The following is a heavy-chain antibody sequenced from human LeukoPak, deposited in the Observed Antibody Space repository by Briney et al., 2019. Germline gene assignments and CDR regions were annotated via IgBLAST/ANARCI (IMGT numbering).Heavy chain of an antibody. Sequence: PGGSLRLSCAASGFTFSNAWINWVRQAPGKGLECAGRIKTKTDGGTTDYAAPVKGRFTISRDDSKNTLYLQMNSLTTEDTAVYYCTPTPRWNYYYGMDVWGQGTTVTVSS. V-gene: IGHV3-15*01. CDR2: IKTKTDGGTT. CDR1: GFTFSNAW. D-gene: IGHD2-15*01. J-gene: IGHJ6*02. CDR3: TPTPRWNYYYGMDV.